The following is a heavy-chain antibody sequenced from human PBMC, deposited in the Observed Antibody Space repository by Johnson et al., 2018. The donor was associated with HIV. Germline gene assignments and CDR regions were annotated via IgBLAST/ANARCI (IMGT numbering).Heavy chain of an antibody. D-gene: IGHD2-2*01. Sequence: QVQLVESGGGVVQPGRSLRLSCVASGFTFKNYAMHWVRQAPGKGLEWVAVISSDGNNKYYADSVKGRFTVSRDNSKNTLYLQMNSLRAADTAVYYCARPGIVIVPAGVFDIWGPGTMVTVSS. CDR1: GFTFKNYA. J-gene: IGHJ3*02. CDR3: ARPGIVIVPAGVFDI. V-gene: IGHV3-30*04. CDR2: ISSDGNNK.